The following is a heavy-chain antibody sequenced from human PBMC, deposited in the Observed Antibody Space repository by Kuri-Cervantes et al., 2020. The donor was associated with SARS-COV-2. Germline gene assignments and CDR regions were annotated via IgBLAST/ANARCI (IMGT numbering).Heavy chain of an antibody. CDR1: GGYISSRSYY. J-gene: IGHJ5*02. CDR2: IYYSGST. V-gene: IGHV4-39*01. CDR3: ARQVMSSITIFGVVITRNWFDP. D-gene: IGHD3-3*01. Sequence: ESLKISCTVSGGYISSRSYYWGWIRQPPGKGLEWIGSIYYSGSTYYNPSLKSRVTISVDTSKNQFSLKLSSVTAADTAVYYCARQVMSSITIFGVVITRNWFDPWGQGTLVTVSS.